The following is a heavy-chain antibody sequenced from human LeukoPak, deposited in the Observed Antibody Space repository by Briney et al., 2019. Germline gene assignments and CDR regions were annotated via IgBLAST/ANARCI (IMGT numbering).Heavy chain of an antibody. Sequence: GASVKVSCKASGYAFTNYHIHWVRQAPGQGLEWMGIINPSGGSTSYAQKFQGRVTMTRDTSTNTVYMELRSLRSDDTAVYYCARDLGIAAAGNFDYWGQGTLVTVSS. D-gene: IGHD6-13*01. CDR1: GYAFTNYH. V-gene: IGHV1-46*01. CDR3: ARDLGIAAAGNFDY. J-gene: IGHJ4*02. CDR2: INPSGGST.